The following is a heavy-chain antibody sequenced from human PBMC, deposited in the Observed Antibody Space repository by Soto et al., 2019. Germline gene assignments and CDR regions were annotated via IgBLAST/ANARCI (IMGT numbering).Heavy chain of an antibody. CDR3: ARMERFGSLNCFDT. CDR2: MNPGSGDT. CDR1: GYTFTNND. D-gene: IGHD3-10*01. Sequence: ASVKVSCKASGYTFTNNDVSWVRQATGQGLEWMGWMNPGSGDTGYAQKFQGRVTMTRDISIATAYMELNSLTSEDTAIYYCARMERFGSLNCFDTRGQRTLVP. J-gene: IGHJ5*02. V-gene: IGHV1-8*02.